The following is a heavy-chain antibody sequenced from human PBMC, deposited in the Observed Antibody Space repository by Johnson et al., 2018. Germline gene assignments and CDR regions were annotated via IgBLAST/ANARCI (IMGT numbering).Heavy chain of an antibody. CDR2: IYYSGST. J-gene: IGHJ6*02. V-gene: IGHV4-39*01. CDR1: GGSISSSSYY. CDR3: ASQRALDYYYGMDV. Sequence: QVQLQESGPGLVKPSETLSLTCTVSGGSISSSSYYWGWIRQPPGKGLEWIGSIYYSGSTYYNPSLKSRVTISVDTSKNQFPLKLSSVTAADTAVYYCASQRALDYYYGMDVWGQGTTVTVSS.